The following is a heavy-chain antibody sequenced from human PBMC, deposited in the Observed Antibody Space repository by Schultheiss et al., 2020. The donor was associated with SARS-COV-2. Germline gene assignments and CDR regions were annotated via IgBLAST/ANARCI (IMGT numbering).Heavy chain of an antibody. CDR3: ASCSGGSCYGDDAFDI. J-gene: IGHJ3*02. CDR2: INSDGRTT. D-gene: IGHD2-15*01. V-gene: IGHV3-74*01. CDR1: GFTFSSYW. Sequence: GGSLRLSCAASGFTFSSYWMHWVRQAPGKGLVWVSRINSDGRTTTYADSVKGRFTISRDNAKNSLYLQMNSLRAEDTAVYYCASCSGGSCYGDDAFDIWGQGTMVTVSS.